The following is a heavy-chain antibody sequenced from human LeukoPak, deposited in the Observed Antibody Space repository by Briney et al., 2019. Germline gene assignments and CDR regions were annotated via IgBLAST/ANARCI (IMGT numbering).Heavy chain of an antibody. CDR2: INHSGST. CDR3: ARMTYSSRTSPHFDY. Sequence: PSETLSLTCTVSGGSISSSSYYWSWIRQPPGKGLEWIGEINHSGSTNYNPSLKSRVTISVDTSKNQFSLKLSSVTAADTAVYYCARMTYSSRTSPHFDYWGQGTLVTVSS. CDR1: GGSISSSSYY. D-gene: IGHD6-13*01. J-gene: IGHJ4*02. V-gene: IGHV4-39*07.